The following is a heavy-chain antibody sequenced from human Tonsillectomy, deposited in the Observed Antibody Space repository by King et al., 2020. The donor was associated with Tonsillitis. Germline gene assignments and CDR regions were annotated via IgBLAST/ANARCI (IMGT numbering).Heavy chain of an antibody. CDR1: GFTFSSYN. Sequence: VQLVESGGGLVKSGGSLRLSCAASGFTFSSYNMNWVRQAPGKGLEWVSSISSSSSYIYYADSVKGRFTISRDNAKNSLYLQMNSLRVEDTAVYYCAKEPDSSGYYSGFDYWGQGTLVTVSS. D-gene: IGHD3-22*01. CDR3: AKEPDSSGYYSGFDY. V-gene: IGHV3-21*01. J-gene: IGHJ4*02. CDR2: ISSSSSYI.